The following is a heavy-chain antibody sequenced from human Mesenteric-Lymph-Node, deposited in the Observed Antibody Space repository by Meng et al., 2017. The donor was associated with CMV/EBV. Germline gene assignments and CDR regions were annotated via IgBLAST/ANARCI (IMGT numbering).Heavy chain of an antibody. CDR3: ASPVRYCSGGSCPLGMDV. CDR1: GFTFSSYE. J-gene: IGHJ6*02. CDR2: ISSSGSTI. V-gene: IGHV3-48*03. D-gene: IGHD2-15*01. Sequence: LSLTCAASGFTFSSYEMNWVRQAPGKGLEWVSYISSSGSTIYYADSVKGRLTISRDNAKNSLYLQMNSLRAEDTAVYYCASPVRYCSGGSCPLGMDVWGQGTTVTVSS.